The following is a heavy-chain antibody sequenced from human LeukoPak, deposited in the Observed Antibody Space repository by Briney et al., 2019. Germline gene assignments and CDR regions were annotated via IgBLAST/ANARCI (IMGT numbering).Heavy chain of an antibody. CDR3: ARVIAVAGIDY. CDR2: ISAYNGNT. Sequence: MGWISAYNGNTNYAQKLQGRVTMTTDTSTSTAYMEQRSLRSDDTAVYYCARVIAVAGIDYWGQGTLVTVSS. D-gene: IGHD6-19*01. V-gene: IGHV1-18*01. J-gene: IGHJ4*02.